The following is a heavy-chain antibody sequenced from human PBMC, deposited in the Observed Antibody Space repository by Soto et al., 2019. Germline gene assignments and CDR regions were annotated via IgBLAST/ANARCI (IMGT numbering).Heavy chain of an antibody. D-gene: IGHD2-2*01. CDR2: IYPGDSDT. J-gene: IGHJ6*02. CDR1: DYSFNTYW. CDR3: ARGNCSSPNCYSFSGYYGMDV. V-gene: IGHV5-51*01. Sequence: PGESLKISCKGSDYSFNTYWIAWVRQMPGKGLEWMGIIYPGDSDTRYSPSFQGQVTISADKSISTAHLQWSSLKASDTAMYYCARGNCSSPNCYSFSGYYGMDVWGQGTTVTVSS.